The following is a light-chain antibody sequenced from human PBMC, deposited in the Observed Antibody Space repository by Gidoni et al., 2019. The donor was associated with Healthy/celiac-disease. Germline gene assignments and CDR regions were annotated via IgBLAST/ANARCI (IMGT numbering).Light chain of an antibody. V-gene: IGKV3-20*01. CDR3: QQYGSAVIT. CDR1: QSVSSSY. CDR2: GAS. Sequence: EIVLTQSPGTLSLSPGERATLSCRASQSVSSSYLAWYQQKPGQAPRLLIYGASSRATGIPDRVSGSGSGTDFTLTISRLEPEDFAVYYCQQYGSAVITFGQXTRLEIK. J-gene: IGKJ5*01.